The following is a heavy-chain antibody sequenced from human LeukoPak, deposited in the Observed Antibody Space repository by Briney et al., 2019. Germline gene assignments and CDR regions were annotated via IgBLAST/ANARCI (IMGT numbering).Heavy chain of an antibody. J-gene: IGHJ4*02. Sequence: PSETLSLTCTASGVSVSSGSYYWSWIRRPPGKGLEWIGYIYYSGSTNYNPSLKSRVTISVDTSKNQFSLKLSSVTAADTAVYYCARGGSYYYDSSGHWGQGTLVTVSS. V-gene: IGHV4-61*01. CDR3: ARGGSYYYDSSGH. CDR2: IYYSGST. D-gene: IGHD3-22*01. CDR1: GVSVSSGSYY.